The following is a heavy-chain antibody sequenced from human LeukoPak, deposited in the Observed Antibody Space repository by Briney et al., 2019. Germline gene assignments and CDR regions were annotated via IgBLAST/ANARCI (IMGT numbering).Heavy chain of an antibody. V-gene: IGHV1-18*01. CDR2: ISAYNGNT. J-gene: IGHJ6*03. Sequence: ASVKVSCNASDYTFRSYGISCVRQGPGQGLEWMGWISAYNGNTNSAQKIQGRVTMTTDTSTSTAYMELRSLRSDDTAVYYCARGPIIDIVIIPAADDYYYMDVWGKGTTVTVSS. CDR3: ARGPIIDIVIIPAADDYYYMDV. D-gene: IGHD2-2*01. CDR1: DYTFRSYG.